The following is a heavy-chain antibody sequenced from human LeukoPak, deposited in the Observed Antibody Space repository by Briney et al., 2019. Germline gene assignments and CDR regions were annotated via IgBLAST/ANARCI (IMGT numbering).Heavy chain of an antibody. CDR2: ISYDGSNK. CDR3: ARVRGCSSTSCLFEYFQH. D-gene: IGHD2-2*01. J-gene: IGHJ1*01. CDR1: RFTFSTYG. Sequence: PGRSLRLSCAASRFTFSTYGMHWVRQAPGKGLEWVAVISYDGSNKYYADSVKGRFTISRDNSKNTLYLQMNSLRAEDTAVYYCARVRGCSSTSCLFEYFQHWGQGTLVTVSS. V-gene: IGHV3-30-3*01.